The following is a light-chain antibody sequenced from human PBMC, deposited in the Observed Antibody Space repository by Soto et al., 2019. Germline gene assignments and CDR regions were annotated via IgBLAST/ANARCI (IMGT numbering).Light chain of an antibody. CDR1: QSISKH. Sequence: DIQVTQSPSSLSASAGDRVTITCRASQSISKHLNWYQQKPGKAPNLLIYAASSLQSGVPSRFSGSGSGTDFTLTITSLQPEDFATYYCQQSYIMSEGYTFGQGTKLEIK. CDR3: QQSYIMSEGYT. J-gene: IGKJ2*01. CDR2: AAS. V-gene: IGKV1-39*01.